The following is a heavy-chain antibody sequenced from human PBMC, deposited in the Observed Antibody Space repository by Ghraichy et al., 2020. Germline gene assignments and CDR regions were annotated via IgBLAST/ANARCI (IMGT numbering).Heavy chain of an antibody. D-gene: IGHD6-19*01. CDR2: IWSSGTP. CDR3: ARDTSGWKESYS. V-gene: IGHV4-4*02. J-gene: IGHJ4*02. CDR1: GGPIGDNNW. Sequence: SETLSLTCAVSGGPIGDNNWWTWVRQPPGKGLEWIGEIWSSGTPNYNPSLNSLVTMSVDKSKNQFSLKLRSVTATDTAVYYCARDTSGWKESYSWGQGTLVTVSS.